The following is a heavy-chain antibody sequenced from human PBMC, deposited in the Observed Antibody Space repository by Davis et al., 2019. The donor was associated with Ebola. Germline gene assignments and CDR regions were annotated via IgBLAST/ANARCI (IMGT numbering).Heavy chain of an antibody. D-gene: IGHD3-16*01. J-gene: IGHJ5*02. CDR1: GYTFTSYD. CDR3: AREVMITFGGVTLPHNWFDP. V-gene: IGHV1-8*01. CDR2: MNPNSGNT. Sequence: AASVKVSCKASGYTFTSYDINWVRQATGQGLEWMGWMNPNSGNTGYAQKFQGRVAMTRNTSISTAYMELSSLRSEDTAVYYCAREVMITFGGVTLPHNWFDPWGQGTLVTVSS.